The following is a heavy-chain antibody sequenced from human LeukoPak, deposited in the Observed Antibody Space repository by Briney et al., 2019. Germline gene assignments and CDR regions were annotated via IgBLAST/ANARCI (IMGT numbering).Heavy chain of an antibody. V-gene: IGHV3-23*01. CDR1: GFTFSSYA. CDR3: AKGGVDSGYNFDY. CDR2: ISGSGGST. D-gene: IGHD5-12*01. Sequence: GGSLRLSCAASGFTFSSYAMSWVRQAPGKGLEWVSAISGSGGSTYYADSVKGRFTISRDNSKNTLYLQMSSLRAEDTAVYYCAKGGVDSGYNFDYWGQGTLVTVSS. J-gene: IGHJ4*02.